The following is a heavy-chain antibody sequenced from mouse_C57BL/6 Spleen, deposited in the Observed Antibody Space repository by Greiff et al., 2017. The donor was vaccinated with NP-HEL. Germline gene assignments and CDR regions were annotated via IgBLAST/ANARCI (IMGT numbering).Heavy chain of an antibody. CDR1: GYAFSSSW. Sequence: VQGVESGPELVKPGASVKISCKASGYAFSSSWMNWVKQRPGKGLEWIGRIYPGDGDTNYNGKFKGKATLTADKSSSTAYMQLSSLTSEDSAVYFCARGDGNYYFDYWGKGTTLTVSS. D-gene: IGHD2-1*01. V-gene: IGHV1-82*01. CDR3: ARGDGNYYFDY. J-gene: IGHJ2*01. CDR2: IYPGDGDT.